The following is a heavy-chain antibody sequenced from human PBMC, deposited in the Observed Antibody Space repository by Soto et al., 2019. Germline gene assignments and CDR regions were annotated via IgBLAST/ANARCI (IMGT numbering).Heavy chain of an antibody. J-gene: IGHJ6*02. V-gene: IGHV3-23*01. CDR1: GFIFSNIA. Sequence: EEQLLESGGGSAQPGGSLRLSCAASGFIFSNIAMSWVRQAPGKGLEWVSAISGSGTSTYYADSVKGRFTISRDNSKNTLYLQMNSLRAEDTAVYYCTKDRAPSDVWGQGTTVTVSS. CDR3: TKDRAPSDV. CDR2: ISGSGTST.